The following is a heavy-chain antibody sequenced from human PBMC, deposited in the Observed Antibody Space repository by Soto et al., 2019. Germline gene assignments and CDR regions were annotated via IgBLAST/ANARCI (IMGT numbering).Heavy chain of an antibody. CDR3: ARDGPFLEWLLWDFGSLITGPFDY. Sequence: QVQLVESGGGVVQPGRSLRLSCAASGFTFSSYAMHWVRQAPGKGLEWVAVISYDGSNKYYADSVKGRFTISRDNSKNTLYRQMNSLRAEDTAVYYCARDGPFLEWLLWDFGSLITGPFDYWGQGTLVTVSS. V-gene: IGHV3-30-3*01. D-gene: IGHD3-3*01. CDR1: GFTFSSYA. CDR2: ISYDGSNK. J-gene: IGHJ4*02.